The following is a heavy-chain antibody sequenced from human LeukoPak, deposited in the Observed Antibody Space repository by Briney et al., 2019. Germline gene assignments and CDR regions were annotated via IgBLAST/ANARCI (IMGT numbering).Heavy chain of an antibody. Sequence: SETLSLTCTVSGGSISSYYWGWIRQPPGKGLEWIGSIYYSGGTYYNPSLKSRVTISVDTSKNQFSLKLSSVTAADTAVYYCARHGGYAFDIWGQGTMVTVSS. V-gene: IGHV4-39*01. CDR2: IYYSGGT. J-gene: IGHJ3*02. CDR3: ARHGGYAFDI. D-gene: IGHD3-16*01. CDR1: GGSISSYY.